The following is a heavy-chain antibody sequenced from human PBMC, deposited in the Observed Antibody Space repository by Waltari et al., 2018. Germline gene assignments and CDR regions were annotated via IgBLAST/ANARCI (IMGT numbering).Heavy chain of an antibody. J-gene: IGHJ3*02. Sequence: QVQLQESGPGLVKPSETLSLTCSVSGGSINTFLWNWIRQPAGKGLERIGRVSASAKTNYNPSLKSRVTMSVDTSKNQFTLKLSSVTAADTAVYYCARDLFLPSWSGFIDGFDIWGRGTVVTVSS. CDR2: VSASAKT. D-gene: IGHD3-3*01. V-gene: IGHV4-4*07. CDR1: GGSINTFL. CDR3: ARDLFLPSWSGFIDGFDI.